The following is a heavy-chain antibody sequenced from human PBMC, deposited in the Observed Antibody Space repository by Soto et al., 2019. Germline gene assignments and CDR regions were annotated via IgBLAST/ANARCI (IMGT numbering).Heavy chain of an antibody. V-gene: IGHV4-39*01. CDR2: IYYSGST. D-gene: IGHD1-26*01. Sequence: SETLSLTCTVSGGSISSSSYYWGWIRQPPGKGLEWIGSIYYSGSTYYNPSLKSRVTISVDTSKNQFSLKLSSVTAADTAVYYCARQSGSYVIFDYWGQGTLVTVSS. CDR1: GGSISSSSYY. J-gene: IGHJ4*02. CDR3: ARQSGSYVIFDY.